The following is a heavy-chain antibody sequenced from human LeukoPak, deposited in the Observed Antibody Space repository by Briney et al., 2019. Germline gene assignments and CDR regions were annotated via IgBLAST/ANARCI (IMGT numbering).Heavy chain of an antibody. CDR2: IKHDGNEM. V-gene: IGHV3-7*01. D-gene: IGHD3-10*01. CDR3: ARPSYNSGSFFDY. J-gene: IGHJ4*02. CDR1: GFTFSTYW. Sequence: QPGGSLRLSCTASGFTFSTYWMGWVRQAPGKGPEWVANIKHDGNEMYYVDSVKGRFSISRDNAKNSLYLQMNSLRVEDTAVYYCARPSYNSGSFFDYWGQGSLVTVS.